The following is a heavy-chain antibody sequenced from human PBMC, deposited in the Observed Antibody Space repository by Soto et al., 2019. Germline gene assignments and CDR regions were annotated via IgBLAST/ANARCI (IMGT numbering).Heavy chain of an antibody. CDR1: GFTFSSYG. V-gene: IGHV3-33*01. CDR3: ARDRGAFGEALDY. D-gene: IGHD3-10*01. Sequence: GGSLRLSCAASGFTFSSYGMHWVRQAPGKGLEWVAVIWYDGSNKYYADSVKGRFTISRDNSKNTLYLQMNSLRAEDTAVYYCARDRGAFGEALDYWGQGTLVTVSS. J-gene: IGHJ4*02. CDR2: IWYDGSNK.